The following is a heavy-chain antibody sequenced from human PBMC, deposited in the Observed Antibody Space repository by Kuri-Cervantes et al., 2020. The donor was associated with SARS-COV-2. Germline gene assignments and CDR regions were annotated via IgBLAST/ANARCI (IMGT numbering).Heavy chain of an antibody. CDR3: ARRAYGEQVDYYYMDV. J-gene: IGHJ6*03. Sequence: GESLKISCKGSGYTFPNYWIAWVRQMPGKGLEWMGIIYPGDSDTKYSPSFQGQVTISADKSISTAFLQWSSLKASDTAMYYCARRAYGEQVDYYYMDVWGKGTTVTVSS. D-gene: IGHD4-17*01. V-gene: IGHV5-51*01. CDR1: GYTFPNYW. CDR2: IYPGDSDT.